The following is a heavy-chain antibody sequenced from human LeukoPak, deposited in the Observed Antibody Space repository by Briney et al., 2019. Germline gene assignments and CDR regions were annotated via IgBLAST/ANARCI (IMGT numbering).Heavy chain of an antibody. D-gene: IGHD3-3*01. V-gene: IGHV3-21*01. CDR1: GFIFSSYS. J-gene: IGHJ6*02. Sequence: GGSLRLSCAASGFIFSSYSMNWVRQAPGKGLEWVSSISRSSSYIYYADSVEGRFTISRDDAKDALSLQMNSLRVEDTAVYYCARGVFWQQEHYGMDVWGQGTTVTVSS. CDR2: ISRSSSYI. CDR3: ARGVFWQQEHYGMDV.